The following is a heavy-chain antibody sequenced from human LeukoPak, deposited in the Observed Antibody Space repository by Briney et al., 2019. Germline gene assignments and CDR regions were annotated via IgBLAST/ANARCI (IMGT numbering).Heavy chain of an antibody. CDR1: GFTFSSYG. D-gene: IGHD2-2*01. CDR3: ARQRIPAAPHAPFYYYYYMDV. V-gene: IGHV3-30*03. J-gene: IGHJ6*03. CDR2: ISYDGSNK. Sequence: GGSLRLSCAASGFTFSSYGMHWVRQAPGKGLEWVAVISYDGSNKYYADSVKGRFTISRDNSKNTLYLQMNSLRAEDTAVYYCARQRIPAAPHAPFYYYYYMDVWGKGTTVTISS.